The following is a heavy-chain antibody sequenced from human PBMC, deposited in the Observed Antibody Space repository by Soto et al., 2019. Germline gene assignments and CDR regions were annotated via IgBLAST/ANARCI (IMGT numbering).Heavy chain of an antibody. CDR2: IFAGGGST. D-gene: IGHD3-10*01. CDR3: AKDLIRGDGYIAFDA. V-gene: IGHV3-23*01. CDR1: GFTFSNYA. J-gene: IGHJ4*02. Sequence: GGSLRLSCAPSGFTFSNYAMFWVRQAPGRGLEWVSTIFAGGGSTYYADSVKGRFTISRDNSKNTLFLQMNSLRVEDTAVYFCAKDLIRGDGYIAFDARGPGTL.